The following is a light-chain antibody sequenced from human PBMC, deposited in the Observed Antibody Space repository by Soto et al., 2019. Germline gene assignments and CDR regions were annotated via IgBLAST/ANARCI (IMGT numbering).Light chain of an antibody. Sequence: IQLTQSPSSLSASVGDRVTITCRASQGISSYLAWYQQKPGKAPKLLIYAASTLQSGVPSRFSGSGSGTDFTLIISSMQLEDFATYYCQQLNSYPRTFGQGTKVENK. CDR2: AAS. J-gene: IGKJ1*01. V-gene: IGKV1-9*01. CDR3: QQLNSYPRT. CDR1: QGISSY.